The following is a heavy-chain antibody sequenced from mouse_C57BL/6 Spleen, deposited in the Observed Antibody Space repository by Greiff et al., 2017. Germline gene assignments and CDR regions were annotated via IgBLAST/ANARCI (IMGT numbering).Heavy chain of an antibody. V-gene: IGHV1-69*01. CDR3: ALYYGNYGYAMDY. Sequence: VQLQQPGAELVMPGASVKLSCKASGYTFTSYWMHWVKQRPGQGLEWIGEIDPSDSYTNYNQKFKGKSTLTVDKSSSTAYMQLSSLTSEDSAVYYCALYYGNYGYAMDYWGQGTSVTVSS. CDR2: IDPSDSYT. J-gene: IGHJ4*01. D-gene: IGHD2-1*01. CDR1: GYTFTSYW.